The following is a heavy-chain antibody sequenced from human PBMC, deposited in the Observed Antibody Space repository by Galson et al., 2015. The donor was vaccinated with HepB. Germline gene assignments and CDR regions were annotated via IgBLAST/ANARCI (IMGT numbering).Heavy chain of an antibody. Sequence: SVKVSCKASGYTFTSYGISWVRQAPGQGLEWMGWISAYNGNTNYAQKLQGRVTMTTDTSTSTAYMVLRSLRSDDTAVYYCARRGLGDYVWGSYRPDNWFDPWGQGTLVTVSS. CDR2: ISAYNGNT. V-gene: IGHV1-18*04. CDR3: ARRGLGDYVWGSYRPDNWFDP. CDR1: GYTFTSYG. D-gene: IGHD3-16*02. J-gene: IGHJ5*02.